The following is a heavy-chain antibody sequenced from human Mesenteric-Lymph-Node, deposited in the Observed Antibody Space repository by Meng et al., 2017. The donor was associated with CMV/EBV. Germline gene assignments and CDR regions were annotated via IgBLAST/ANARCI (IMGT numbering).Heavy chain of an antibody. J-gene: IGHJ4*02. V-gene: IGHV4-34*01. CDR3: ARGARYNWNDGASFDY. CDR1: GGSFDSYH. CDR2: ISRYGGT. D-gene: IGHD1-1*01. Sequence: SETLSLTCAIFGGSFDSYHWTWIRQPPGKGLEWIGEISRYGGTAYNPSLNSRVSISRDTTKNQFSLKVNSVTAADTAVYYCARGARYNWNDGASFDYWGQGTLVTVSS.